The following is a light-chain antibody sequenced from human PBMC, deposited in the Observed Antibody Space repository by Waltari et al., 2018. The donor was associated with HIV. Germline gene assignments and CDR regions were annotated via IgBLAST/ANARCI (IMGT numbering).Light chain of an antibody. J-gene: IGLJ2*01. CDR1: SSDIGGFTY. CDR3: SSYTSSYTVI. CDR2: EVS. V-gene: IGLV2-14*01. Sequence: QSALTQPASVSGSPGQSITISCTGTSSDIGGFTYVAWYQQYPGKAPKLIIYEVSNRPSGVSNRFSGSKSDNTASLTISGLQTEDEADYYCSSYTSSYTVIFGGGTKLTVL.